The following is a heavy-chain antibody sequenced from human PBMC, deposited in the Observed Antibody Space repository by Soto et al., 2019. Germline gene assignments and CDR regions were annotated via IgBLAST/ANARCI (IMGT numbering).Heavy chain of an antibody. CDR2: ISAYNGNT. D-gene: IGHD4-4*01. Sequence: QVQLVQSGAEVKKPGASVKVSCKSSGYTFTSYGIIWVRQAPGQGLEWMGWISAYNGNTNYAQKLQGRVTMTTDTATSTAYMELRSLRSDDTAVYYCARGDTVMLRNYYYMDVWGKGTTVTVSS. CDR3: ARGDTVMLRNYYYMDV. J-gene: IGHJ6*03. V-gene: IGHV1-18*01. CDR1: GYTFTSYG.